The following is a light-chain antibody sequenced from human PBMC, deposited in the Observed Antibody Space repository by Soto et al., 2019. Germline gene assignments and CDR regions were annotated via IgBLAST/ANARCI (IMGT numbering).Light chain of an antibody. CDR2: AAS. CDR1: QSISSSD. V-gene: IGKV3-20*01. Sequence: EIVLTQSPGTLSLSPGERATLSCRASQSISSSDLAWYQHRPGQAPRLLIYAASSRATGIPVRFSGSGSGTDFTVSISRLESEDFAVYYCQHYGSSSWTFGQGTKVEIK. CDR3: QHYGSSSWT. J-gene: IGKJ1*01.